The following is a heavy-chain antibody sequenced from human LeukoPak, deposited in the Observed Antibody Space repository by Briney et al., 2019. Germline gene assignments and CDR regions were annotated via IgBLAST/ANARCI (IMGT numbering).Heavy chain of an antibody. CDR3: ARGAPPTVLRYFDWPLDY. Sequence: GGSLRLSCAASGFTFSSYDMHWVRQATGKGLEWVSAIGTAGDPYYPGSVKGRFTISRENAKNSLYLQMNSLRAGDTAVYYCARGAPPTVLRYFDWPLDYWGQGTLVTVSS. J-gene: IGHJ4*02. V-gene: IGHV3-13*05. D-gene: IGHD3-9*01. CDR2: IGTAGDP. CDR1: GFTFSSYD.